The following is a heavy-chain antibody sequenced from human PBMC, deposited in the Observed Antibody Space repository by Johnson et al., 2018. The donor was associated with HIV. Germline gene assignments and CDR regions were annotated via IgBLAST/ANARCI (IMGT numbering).Heavy chain of an antibody. CDR1: GFSFSNYA. Sequence: QVQLVESGGGVVQPGRSLRLSCAASGFSFSNYAMDWVRQAPGKGLEWVAVISSDGSNKNYADSVKGRFTISRANSKNTLYLQMNSLRAEATAVYYCARGSWRWVQQHAFDIWGQGTMVTVSS. J-gene: IGHJ3*02. CDR3: ARGSWRWVQQHAFDI. CDR2: ISSDGSNK. D-gene: IGHD5-24*01. V-gene: IGHV3-30*03.